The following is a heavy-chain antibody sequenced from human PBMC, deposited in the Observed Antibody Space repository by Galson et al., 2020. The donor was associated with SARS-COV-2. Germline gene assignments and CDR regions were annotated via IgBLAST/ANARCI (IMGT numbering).Heavy chain of an antibody. V-gene: IGHV3-23*01. CDR2: ISGSGGST. CDR1: GFTFSSYA. Sequence: GGSLRLSCAASGFTFSSYAMSWVRQAPGKGLEWVSAISGSGGSTYYAASVKGRFTISRDNSKNTLYLQMNSLRAEDTAIYYCAKYIVVVPAAESDDAFDIWGQGTMVTVSS. J-gene: IGHJ3*02. D-gene: IGHD2-2*01. CDR3: AKYIVVVPAAESDDAFDI.